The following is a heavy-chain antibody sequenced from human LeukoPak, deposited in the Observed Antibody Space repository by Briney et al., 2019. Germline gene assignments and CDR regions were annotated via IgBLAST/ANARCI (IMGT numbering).Heavy chain of an antibody. CDR1: GFTFRSYS. J-gene: IGHJ4*02. CDR3: ARAVSFDY. D-gene: IGHD3-16*01. V-gene: IGHV3-48*01. Sequence: QPGGSLRLSCAASGFTFRSYSMNWVRQAPGKGLEWVSYISSSNSTIYYADSVKGRFTISRDNAKNSLYLQMNSLRAEDTAVYYCARAVSFDYWGQGTLVTVSS. CDR2: ISSSNSTI.